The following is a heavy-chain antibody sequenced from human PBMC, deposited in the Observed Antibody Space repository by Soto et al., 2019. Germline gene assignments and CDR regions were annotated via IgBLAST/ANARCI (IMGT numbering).Heavy chain of an antibody. CDR1: GGSISSSSYY. D-gene: IGHD6-13*01. J-gene: IGHJ6*02. Sequence: PSETLSLTCTVSGGSISSSSYYWGWIRQPPGKGLEWIGSIYYSGSTYYNPSLKSRVTISVDTSKNQFSLKLSSVTAADTAVYYCASGRQQLVLGYYYYGMDVWGQGTTVS. CDR3: ASGRQQLVLGYYYYGMDV. V-gene: IGHV4-39*01. CDR2: IYYSGST.